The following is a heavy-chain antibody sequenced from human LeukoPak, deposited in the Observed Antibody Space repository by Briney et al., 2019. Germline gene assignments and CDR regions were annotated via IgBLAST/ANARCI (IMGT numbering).Heavy chain of an antibody. CDR3: AKDTGYSGYDHFDY. CDR1: GFTFDDYA. D-gene: IGHD5-12*01. J-gene: IGHJ4*02. CDR2: ISWNSGSI. Sequence: GRSLRLYCAASGFTFDDYAMHWVRQAPGKGLEWVSGISWNSGSIGYADSVKGRFTISRDNAKNSLYLQMNSLRAEDTALYYCAKDTGYSGYDHFDYWGQGTLVTVSS. V-gene: IGHV3-9*01.